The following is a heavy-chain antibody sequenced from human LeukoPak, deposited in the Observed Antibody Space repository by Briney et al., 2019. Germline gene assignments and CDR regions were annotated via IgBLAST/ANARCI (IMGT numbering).Heavy chain of an antibody. J-gene: IGHJ4*02. CDR3: ARLTPRYYDILTGYSDGYDY. CDR1: GGSFSGYY. CDR2: INHSGST. V-gene: IGHV4-34*01. Sequence: PSETLSLTCAVYGGSFSGYYWSWIRQPPGKGLEWIGEINHSGSTNYNPSLKSRVTISVDTSENQFSLKLSSVTAADTAVYYCARLTPRYYDILTGYSDGYDYWGQGTLVTVSS. D-gene: IGHD3-9*01.